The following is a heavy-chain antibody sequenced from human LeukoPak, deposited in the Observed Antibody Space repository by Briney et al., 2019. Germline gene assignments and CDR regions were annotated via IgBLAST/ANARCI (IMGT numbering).Heavy chain of an antibody. V-gene: IGHV4-59*01. CDR3: AREGGSYGGDFGY. CDR2: ILYNGST. Sequence: SETLSLTCTVSGGSISSYYWSWIRQPPGKGLEWIGYILYNGSTHYNPSLKSRVTISLDTSKNQFSLKLASVTAADTAVYYCAREGGSYGGDFGYWGQGTLVTVSS. J-gene: IGHJ4*02. D-gene: IGHD1-26*01. CDR1: GGSISSYY.